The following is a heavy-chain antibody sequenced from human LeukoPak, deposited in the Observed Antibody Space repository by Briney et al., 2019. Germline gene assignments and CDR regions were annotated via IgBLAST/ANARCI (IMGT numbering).Heavy chain of an antibody. J-gene: IGHJ4*02. CDR1: GFTFSSYA. D-gene: IGHD4-17*01. CDR3: ARDTVTSRLRARFDY. Sequence: GGSLRLSCAASGFTFSSYAMSWVRQAPGKGLEWVSAISGSGGSTYYADSVKGRFTISRDNAKNSLYLQMNSLRAEDTAVYYCARDTVTSRLRARFDYWGQGTLVTVSS. CDR2: ISGSGGST. V-gene: IGHV3-23*01.